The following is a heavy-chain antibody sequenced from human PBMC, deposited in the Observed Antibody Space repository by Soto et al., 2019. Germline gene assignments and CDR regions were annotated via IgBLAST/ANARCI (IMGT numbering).Heavy chain of an antibody. CDR1: GYSVTSYC. J-gene: IGHJ5*02. Sequence: PAAAMKISCKGSGYSVTSYCFGCMRYLPGKGLEWMGIIYPGDSDTRYSPSFQGQVTISADKSISTAYLQWSSLKASDTAMYYCARQRRCSGGSCYSAWGQGTLVTVSS. V-gene: IGHV5-51*01. D-gene: IGHD2-15*01. CDR3: ARQRRCSGGSCYSA. CDR2: IYPGDSDT.